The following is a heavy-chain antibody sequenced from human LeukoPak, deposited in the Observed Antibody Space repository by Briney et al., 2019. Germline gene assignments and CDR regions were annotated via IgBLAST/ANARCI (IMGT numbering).Heavy chain of an antibody. Sequence: GASVKVSCKASGYTFTSYDINWVRQATGQGLEWMGWMNPNSGNTGYAQKFQGRVTMTRNTSISTAYMELSSLRSEDTAVYYCASVDSSGYYFNYYYGMDVRGQGTTVTVSS. D-gene: IGHD3-22*01. CDR2: MNPNSGNT. J-gene: IGHJ6*02. CDR3: ASVDSSGYYFNYYYGMDV. CDR1: GYTFTSYD. V-gene: IGHV1-8*01.